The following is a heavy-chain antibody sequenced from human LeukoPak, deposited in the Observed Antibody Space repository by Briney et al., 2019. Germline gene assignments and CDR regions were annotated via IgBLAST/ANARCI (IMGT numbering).Heavy chain of an antibody. V-gene: IGHV4-39*07. Sequence: KTSETLSLTCTVSSDSFSSTTFYGGWIRQPPGKGLEWIGEIYHNGTPNYNPSLKSRVTISADTFKNHFSLKMTSVTAADTAVYYCATAPILRGEGGEHYKYGMDVWGQGTTVIVSS. D-gene: IGHD2-2*02. J-gene: IGHJ6*02. CDR1: SDSFSSTTFY. CDR3: ATAPILRGEGGEHYKYGMDV. CDR2: IYHNGTP.